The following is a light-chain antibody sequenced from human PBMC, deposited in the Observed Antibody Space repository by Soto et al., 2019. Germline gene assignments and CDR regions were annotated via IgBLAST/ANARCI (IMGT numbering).Light chain of an antibody. Sequence: DIQMTQSPSSLSASVGDKVTITCRASQGICNYLAWYQQKPGKVPTLLIYSASTLQSGVPSRFSGSGSGTAFTLTISSLQPEDVATYYCQRYDSAPWTFGQGTKVEIK. CDR1: QGICNY. J-gene: IGKJ1*01. CDR3: QRYDSAPWT. V-gene: IGKV1-27*01. CDR2: SAS.